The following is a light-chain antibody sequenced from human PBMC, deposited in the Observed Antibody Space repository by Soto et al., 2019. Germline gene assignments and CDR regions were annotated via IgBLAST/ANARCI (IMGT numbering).Light chain of an antibody. Sequence: DIQMTQSTSSLSASVGDRVTITCRASQGISNYLAWYQQKPGKVPKLLIYAASTLQSGVPSRFSGSGSGTDFTLTISSLQPEDVATYYCQKYNSAPPSWTFGQGTKVEIK. CDR2: AAS. V-gene: IGKV1-27*01. CDR3: QKYNSAPPSWT. CDR1: QGISNY. J-gene: IGKJ1*01.